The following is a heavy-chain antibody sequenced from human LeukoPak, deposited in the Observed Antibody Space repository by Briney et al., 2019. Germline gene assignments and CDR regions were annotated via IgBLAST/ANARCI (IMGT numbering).Heavy chain of an antibody. D-gene: IGHD1-26*01. CDR1: GFTFSSYA. J-gene: IGHJ4*02. CDR2: ISYDGSNK. V-gene: IGHV3-30-3*01. CDR3: ARDNVGATTFDY. Sequence: GGSLRLSCAASGFTFSSYAMHWVRQAPGKGLEWVAVISYDGSNKYYADSVKGRFTISRDNSKNTLYLQMNSLRAEDTAVYYCARDNVGATTFDYWGQGTLVTVSS.